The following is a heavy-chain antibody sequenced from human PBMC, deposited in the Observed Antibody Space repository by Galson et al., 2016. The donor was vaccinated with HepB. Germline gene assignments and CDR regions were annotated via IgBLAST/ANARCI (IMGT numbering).Heavy chain of an antibody. D-gene: IGHD3-3*01. V-gene: IGHV4-4*07. CDR1: RISISLHY. J-gene: IGHJ4*01. Sequence: ETLSLTCTVSRISISLHYWNWIRQPAGRGLEWIGRMYISGNTNYDPSLKSRATISVDTSKNQFSLRLRSVTAADTAFYSCARAEHSDFWSGLDYWGHGKLVTVSS. CDR2: MYISGNT. CDR3: ARAEHSDFWSGLDY.